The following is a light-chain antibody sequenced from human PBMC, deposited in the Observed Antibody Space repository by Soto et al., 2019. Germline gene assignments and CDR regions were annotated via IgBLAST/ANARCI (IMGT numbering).Light chain of an antibody. Sequence: QSGLTQTPSASGTTGQRITISCSGSSSNIGSYNVNWYQQVPGSAPKLLIYSDSQRPSGVPDRFSGSTSGTSASLAISGLQSEDEAHYYCASWDDSLTGLVFGGGTQLTVL. CDR1: SSNIGSYN. CDR3: ASWDDSLTGLV. V-gene: IGLV1-44*01. CDR2: SDS. J-gene: IGLJ2*01.